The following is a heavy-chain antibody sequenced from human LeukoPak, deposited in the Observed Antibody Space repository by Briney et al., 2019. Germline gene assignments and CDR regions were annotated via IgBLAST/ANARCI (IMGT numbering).Heavy chain of an antibody. Sequence: ASVKVSCKASGYTFTGYYMHWVRQAPGQGLEWMGWISAYNGNTNYAQKLQGRVTMTTDTSTSTAYMELRSLRSDDTAVYYCARDAFYGDYTFGFDYWGQGTLVTVSS. J-gene: IGHJ4*02. V-gene: IGHV1-18*04. CDR2: ISAYNGNT. CDR3: ARDAFYGDYTFGFDY. CDR1: GYTFTGYY. D-gene: IGHD4-17*01.